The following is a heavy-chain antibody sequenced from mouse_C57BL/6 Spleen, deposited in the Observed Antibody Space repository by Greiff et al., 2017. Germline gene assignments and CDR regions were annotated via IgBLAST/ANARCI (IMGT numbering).Heavy chain of an antibody. J-gene: IGHJ2*01. Sequence: QVQLQQSGPGLVQPSQSLSITCTVSGFSLTSYGVHWVHQSPGKGLEWLGVIWSGGSTDYNAAFISRLSISKDNSKSQVFFKMNSLQADDTAIYYCARNFITTVVEGSYFDYWGQGTTLTVSS. CDR1: GFSLTSYG. V-gene: IGHV2-2*01. CDR2: IWSGGST. CDR3: ARNFITTVVEGSYFDY. D-gene: IGHD1-1*01.